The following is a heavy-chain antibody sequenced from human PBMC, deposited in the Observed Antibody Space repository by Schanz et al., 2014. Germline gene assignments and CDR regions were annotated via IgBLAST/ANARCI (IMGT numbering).Heavy chain of an antibody. J-gene: IGHJ2*01. V-gene: IGHV1-3*01. Sequence: QVQLVQSGAEVKKPGASVKVSCKASGYTFTSYSIHWVRQAPGQGLEWMGWINVGNGNMKYSQKFQGRVTITRDTSASTAYMELRSLRSDDTAHYYCVRVPSRDVSFDLWGRGTLVTVSS. CDR1: GYTFTSYS. CDR2: INVGNGNM. D-gene: IGHD3-16*01. CDR3: VRVPSRDVSFDL.